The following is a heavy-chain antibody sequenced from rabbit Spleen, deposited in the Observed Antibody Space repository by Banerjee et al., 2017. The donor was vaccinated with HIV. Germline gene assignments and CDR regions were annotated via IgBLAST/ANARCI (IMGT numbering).Heavy chain of an antibody. V-gene: IGHV1S40*01. D-gene: IGHD1-1*01. CDR2: IAGSSSGFT. Sequence: QSLEESGGDLVKPGASLTLTCTASGVSFSSSDYICWVRQAPGKGLEWISCIAGSSSGFTYSATWATGRFTISRTSSTTVTLRMTSLTAADRAAYFCARDLVGVIGWNFYLWGPGTLVTVS. CDR3: ARDLVGVIGWNFYL. CDR1: GVSFSSSDY. J-gene: IGHJ6*01.